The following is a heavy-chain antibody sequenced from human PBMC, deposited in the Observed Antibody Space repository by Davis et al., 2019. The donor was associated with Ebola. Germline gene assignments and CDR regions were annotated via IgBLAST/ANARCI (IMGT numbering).Heavy chain of an antibody. D-gene: IGHD2-2*01. J-gene: IGHJ5*02. Sequence: SVKVSCKASGGTFSSYAISWVRQAPGQGLEWMGGIIPIFGTANYAQKFQGRVTITADKSTSTAYMELSSLRSEDTAVYYCAREYQLLWRGVGWFDPWGQGTLVTVSS. CDR3: AREYQLLWRGVGWFDP. CDR1: GGTFSSYA. CDR2: IIPIFGTA. V-gene: IGHV1-69*06.